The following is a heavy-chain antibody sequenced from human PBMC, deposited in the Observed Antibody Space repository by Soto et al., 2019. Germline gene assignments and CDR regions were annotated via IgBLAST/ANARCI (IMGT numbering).Heavy chain of an antibody. D-gene: IGHD5-12*01. V-gene: IGHV4-4*07. CDR2: IFSSGST. CDR3: AREGSYSAYNFAHGIQLWSQVFDY. Sequence: SETLSLTCTVSGGSINTFYWSWVRQPAGKGLEWIGRIFSSGSTSFNPSLESRVAMSVDTSKNHFSLNLSSVTAADMAVYYCAREGSYSAYNFAHGIQLWSQVFDYWGQGTLVTVSS. J-gene: IGHJ4*02. CDR1: GGSINTFY.